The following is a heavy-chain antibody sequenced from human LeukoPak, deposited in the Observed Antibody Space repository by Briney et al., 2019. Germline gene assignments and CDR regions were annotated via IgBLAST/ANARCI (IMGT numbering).Heavy chain of an antibody. CDR1: GYTFTGYY. V-gene: IGHV1-2*02. J-gene: IGHJ5*02. CDR2: INPNSGGT. Sequence: ASVKVSCKASGYTFTGYYMHWVRQAPGQGLEWMGWINPNSGGTKYAQKFQGRVTMTRDTSISTGYMELSRLRPDDTAVYYCARDKLERASNWFDPWGQGTLVTVSS. CDR3: ARDKLERASNWFDP. D-gene: IGHD1-1*01.